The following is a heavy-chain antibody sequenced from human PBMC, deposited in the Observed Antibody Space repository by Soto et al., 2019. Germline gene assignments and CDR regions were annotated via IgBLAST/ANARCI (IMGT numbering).Heavy chain of an antibody. CDR2: IYYSENT. J-gene: IGHJ4*02. CDR3: ATHPPYGPLDH. V-gene: IGHV4-39*01. CDR1: GGSISSSSNH. Sequence: QLQLQESGPGLVKPSETLSLTCTVSGGSISSSSNHWGRIRQPPGKGLEWIGNIYYSENTYYNPSLKSRVTISVDTSKNQFSLRLTSVTAADTAVYYCATHPPYGPLDHWGQGTLVTVSS. D-gene: IGHD4-17*01.